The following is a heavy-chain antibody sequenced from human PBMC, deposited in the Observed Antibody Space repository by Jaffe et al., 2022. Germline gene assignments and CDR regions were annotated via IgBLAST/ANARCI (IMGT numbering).Heavy chain of an antibody. CDR3: ARTAGSQGWFERYPWYWYFDL. CDR1: GGSISSYY. D-gene: IGHD3-10*01. Sequence: QVQLQESGPGLVKPSETLSLTCTVSGGSISSYYWSWIRQPPGKGLEWIGYIYYSGSTNYNPSLKSRVTISVDTSKNQFSLKLSSVTAADTAVYYCARTAGSQGWFERYPWYWYFDLWGRGTLVTVSS. J-gene: IGHJ2*01. V-gene: IGHV4-59*01. CDR2: IYYSGST.